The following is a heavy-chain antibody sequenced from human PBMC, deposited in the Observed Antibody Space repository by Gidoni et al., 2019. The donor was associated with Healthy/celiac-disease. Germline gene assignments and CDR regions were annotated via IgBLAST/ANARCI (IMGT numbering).Heavy chain of an antibody. J-gene: IGHJ6*02. CDR2: IYYSGST. V-gene: IGHV4-39*01. CDR1: GGSISSSSYY. CDR3: ARRITMVRGVHLYGMDV. D-gene: IGHD3-10*01. Sequence: QLQLQASGPGLVKPSATLSLTCTVSGGSISSSSYYWGWIRQPPGKGLEWIGSIYYSGSTYYNPSLKSRVTISVDTSKNQFSLKLSSVTAADTAVYYCARRITMVRGVHLYGMDVWGQGTTVTVSS.